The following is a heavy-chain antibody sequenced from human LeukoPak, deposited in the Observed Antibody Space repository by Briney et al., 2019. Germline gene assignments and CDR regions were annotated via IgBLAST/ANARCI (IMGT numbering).Heavy chain of an antibody. CDR3: ARALRTDILTTDY. V-gene: IGHV1-2*02. D-gene: IGHD3-9*01. Sequence: ASVKVSCKASGYTFTGHFVHWVRQAPGQGLEWMGWINPNSGGALHAQNFQGRVTMTRDTSISTAYMELSRLRSDDTAVYYCARALRTDILTTDYWGQGTPVTLSS. CDR2: INPNSGGA. J-gene: IGHJ4*02. CDR1: GYTFTGHF.